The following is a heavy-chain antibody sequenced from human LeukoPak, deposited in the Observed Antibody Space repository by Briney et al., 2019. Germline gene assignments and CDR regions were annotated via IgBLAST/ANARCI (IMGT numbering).Heavy chain of an antibody. Sequence: SETLSLTCTVSGGSISSNSYYWVWIRQPPGKGLEWIGSIHYSGSTYYNPSLKSRVTISVDTSNNQFSLELSSVTAADTAVYYCARGVKRGSSSWYNYYYGMDVWGQGTTVTVSS. D-gene: IGHD6-13*01. CDR1: GGSISSNSYY. V-gene: IGHV4-39*01. J-gene: IGHJ6*02. CDR3: ARGVKRGSSSWYNYYYGMDV. CDR2: IHYSGST.